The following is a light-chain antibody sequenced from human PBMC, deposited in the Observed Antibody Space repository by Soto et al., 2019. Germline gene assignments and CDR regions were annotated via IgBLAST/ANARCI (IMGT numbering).Light chain of an antibody. CDR3: QQFNSYPRNT. CDR2: DAS. Sequence: AIQLTQSPSSLSASVGDRVTITCRASQDISSALAWYQQKPGKAPKLLIYDASSLESGVPSRFSGSGSGTDFTLTISSLQPEDFATYYCQQFNSYPRNTFGQGTRLEIK. V-gene: IGKV1-13*02. J-gene: IGKJ5*01. CDR1: QDISSA.